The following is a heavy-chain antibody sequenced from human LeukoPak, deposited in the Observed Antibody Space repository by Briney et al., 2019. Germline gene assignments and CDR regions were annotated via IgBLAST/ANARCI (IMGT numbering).Heavy chain of an antibody. CDR1: GFTVASKY. D-gene: IGHD3-10*01. CDR2: LYSGSDT. V-gene: IGHV3-53*01. Sequence: GGSLILSCAASGFTVASKYMNWVRQALGKGLEWVSILYSGSDTYYSDSVMGRFTISRDNSRNTLFLQMDSLRVEDTAVYYCARVGDHYHWNFDLWGRGTLVTVSS. CDR3: ARVGDHYHWNFDL. J-gene: IGHJ2*01.